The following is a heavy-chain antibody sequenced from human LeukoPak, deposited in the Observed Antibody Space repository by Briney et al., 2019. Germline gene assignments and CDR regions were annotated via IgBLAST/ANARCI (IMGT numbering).Heavy chain of an antibody. Sequence: SETLSLTCTVPGGSISSYYWSWIRQPPGKGLEWIGYIYYSGSTNYNPSLKSRVTISVDTSKNQFSLKLSSVTAADTAVYYCASTKGRWLQPFDYWGQGTLVTVSS. CDR2: IYYSGST. CDR1: GGSISSYY. V-gene: IGHV4-59*01. D-gene: IGHD5-24*01. J-gene: IGHJ4*02. CDR3: ASTKGRWLQPFDY.